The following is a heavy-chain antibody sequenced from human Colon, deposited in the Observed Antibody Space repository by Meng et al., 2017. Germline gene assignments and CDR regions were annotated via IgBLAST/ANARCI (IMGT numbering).Heavy chain of an antibody. V-gene: IGHV4-31*11. CDR1: GGSISSGGYY. D-gene: IGHD5-24*01. Sequence: QVQLPGSGPGLVKPSQTLSLTCAVSGGSISSGGYYWSWIRQHPGKGLEWIGNFCYSGSNNFNPSLKSPLIISVDTCQKHFSLKVSSVTAADTAVYYCARKRDGYNPFDDWGQGTLVTVSS. J-gene: IGHJ4*02. CDR3: ARKRDGYNPFDD. CDR2: FCYSGSN.